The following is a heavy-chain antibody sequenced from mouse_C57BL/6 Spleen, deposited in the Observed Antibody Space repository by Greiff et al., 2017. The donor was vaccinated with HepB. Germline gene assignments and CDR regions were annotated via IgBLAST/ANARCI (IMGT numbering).Heavy chain of an antibody. CDR3: ARISDGYYAMDY. J-gene: IGHJ4*01. V-gene: IGHV1-82*01. Sequence: VKLVESGPELVKPGASVKISCKASGYAFSSSWMNWVKQRPGKGLEWIGRIYPGDGDTNYNGKFKGKATLTADKSSSTAYMQLSSLTSEDSAVYFCARISDGYYAMDYWGQGTSVTVSS. CDR1: GYAFSSSW. CDR2: IYPGDGDT.